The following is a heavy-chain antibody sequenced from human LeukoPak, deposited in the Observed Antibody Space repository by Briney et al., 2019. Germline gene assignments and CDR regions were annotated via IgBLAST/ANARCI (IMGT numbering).Heavy chain of an antibody. Sequence: GGSLRLSCVASGFTFSSYSMNWVRQAPGKGLEWVSYISSTSSPISYWDSVKGRFTISRDNAKNSLYLQMNSLRAEDTAVYYCARSPYFYDSSGLHFDYWGQGILVTVSS. J-gene: IGHJ4*02. CDR1: GFTFSSYS. V-gene: IGHV3-48*01. D-gene: IGHD3-22*01. CDR3: ARSPYFYDSSGLHFDY. CDR2: ISSTSSPI.